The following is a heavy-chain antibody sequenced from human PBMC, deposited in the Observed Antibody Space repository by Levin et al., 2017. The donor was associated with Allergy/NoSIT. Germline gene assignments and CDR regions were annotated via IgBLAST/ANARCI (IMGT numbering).Heavy chain of an antibody. Sequence: PGGSLRLSCAASGFTFSSYGMHWVRQAPGKGLEWVAVIWYDGGIKSYADSVKGRFTISRDNSKNTLYLQMNSLRAEDTALYYCSRDKPAAVGASRDYFDYWGQGTLVTVSS. CDR2: IWYDGGIK. CDR1: GFTFSSYG. J-gene: IGHJ4*02. D-gene: IGHD1-26*01. CDR3: SRDKPAAVGASRDYFDY. V-gene: IGHV3-33*01.